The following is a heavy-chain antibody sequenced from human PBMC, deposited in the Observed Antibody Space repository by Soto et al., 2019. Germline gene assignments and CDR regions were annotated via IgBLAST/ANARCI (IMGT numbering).Heavy chain of an antibody. D-gene: IGHD1-7*01. CDR2: ISSSGSTI. CDR3: ARDRNLGGLELLFGLDRTAVGGSLEPYDY. V-gene: IGHV3-11*01. CDR1: GFTFSDYY. Sequence: GGSLRLSCAASGFTFSDYYMSWIRQAPGKGLEWVSYISSSGSTIYYADSVKGRFTISRDNAKNSLYLQMNSLRAEDTAVYYCARDRNLGGLELLFGLDRTAVGGSLEPYDYWGQGTLVTVSS. J-gene: IGHJ4*02.